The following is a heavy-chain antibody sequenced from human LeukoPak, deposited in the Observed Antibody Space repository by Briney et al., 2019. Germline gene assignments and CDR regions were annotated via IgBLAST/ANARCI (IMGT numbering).Heavy chain of an antibody. J-gene: IGHJ4*02. D-gene: IGHD3-10*01. Sequence: GGSLRLSCAASGFTFSSYWMNWVRQAPGKRLEWVASIKEDVSENYYVDSVKGRFTISRDNAKNSLYLQMNSLRAEDTAVYYCARVFGGAGDYDDYWGQGTLVTVSS. CDR3: ARVFGGAGDYDDY. CDR2: IKEDVSEN. V-gene: IGHV3-7*03. CDR1: GFTFSSYW.